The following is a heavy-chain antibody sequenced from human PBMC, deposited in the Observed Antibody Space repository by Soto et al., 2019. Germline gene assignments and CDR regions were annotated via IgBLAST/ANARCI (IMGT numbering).Heavy chain of an antibody. CDR3: ARGEDAFFYYGLDV. J-gene: IGHJ6*02. CDR1: GGSITSSY. V-gene: IGHV4-59*01. CDR2: IYDTGISGYTPST. Sequence: SETLSLTCTVSGGSITSSYWSWIRRPPGKGLEWIAYIYDTGISGYTPSTSYNPSLKGRVTMSVDTSKSQFSLKLTSVTAADTAVYYCARGEDAFFYYGLDVWGQGITVTVSS.